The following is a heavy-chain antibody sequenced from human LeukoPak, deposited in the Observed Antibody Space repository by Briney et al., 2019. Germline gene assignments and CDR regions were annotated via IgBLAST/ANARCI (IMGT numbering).Heavy chain of an antibody. J-gene: IGHJ4*02. CDR3: ARDAWEVPYVSTYYDY. V-gene: IGHV3-53*05. D-gene: IGHD1-26*01. CDR2: IYSGGST. Sequence: GGSLRLSCAASGFTVSSNYMSWVRQAPGKRLEWVSVIYSGGSTYYADSVKGRFTISRDNSKNTLYLQMNSLTAEDTAVYYCARDAWEVPYVSTYYDYWGQGTLVTVSS. CDR1: GFTVSSNY.